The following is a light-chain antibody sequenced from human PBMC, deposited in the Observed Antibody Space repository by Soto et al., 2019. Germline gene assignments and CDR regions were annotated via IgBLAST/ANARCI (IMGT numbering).Light chain of an antibody. Sequence: QSVLTQPASVSGSPGQSITISCTGTSSDVGGYNYVSWYQQHPGKAPKLMIYDVSNRPSGLSNRFSGSKSGNTASLTISGLQAEDEADYYCNSYTTSSTYVFGTGPKLTVL. J-gene: IGLJ1*01. CDR2: DVS. CDR1: SSDVGGYNY. CDR3: NSYTTSSTYV. V-gene: IGLV2-14*01.